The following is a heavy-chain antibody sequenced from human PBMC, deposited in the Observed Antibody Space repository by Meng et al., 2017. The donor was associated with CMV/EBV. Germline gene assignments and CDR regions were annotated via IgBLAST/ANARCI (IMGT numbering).Heavy chain of an antibody. CDR3: AKGEGNYGGNSVSDY. Sequence: GESLKISCAASGFTFSSYGMHWVRQAPGKGLEWVAVIWYDGSNKYYADSVKGRFTISRDNSKNTLYLQMNSLRAEDTAVYYCAKGEGNYGGNSVSDYWGQGTLVTVSS. CDR1: GFTFSSYG. V-gene: IGHV3-33*06. D-gene: IGHD4-23*01. CDR2: IWYDGSNK. J-gene: IGHJ4*02.